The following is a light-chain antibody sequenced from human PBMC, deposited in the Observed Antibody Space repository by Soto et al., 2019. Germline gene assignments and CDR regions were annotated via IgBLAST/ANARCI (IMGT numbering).Light chain of an antibody. V-gene: IGLV6-57*04. CDR3: QSYDSSNHEVV. Sequence: NFMLTQQHSVSESPGKTVTISCTRSSGSIASNYVQWYQQRPGSAPTTVIYEDNQRPSGVPDRFSGSIDSSSNSASLTISGLKTEDEADYYCQSYDSSNHEVVFGGGTKLTVL. J-gene: IGLJ2*01. CDR2: EDN. CDR1: SGSIASNY.